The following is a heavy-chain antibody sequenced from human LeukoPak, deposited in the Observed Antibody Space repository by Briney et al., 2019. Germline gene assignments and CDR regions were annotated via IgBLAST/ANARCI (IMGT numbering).Heavy chain of an antibody. Sequence: PSETLSLTCTVSGGSISSSSYSWGWIRQPPGKGLEWIGNIYYNGTTHYNPSLKSRVTTSIDTSKNRFSLRLTSVTAADTAVYYCARDTHFEYSGPGTLVTVSS. V-gene: IGHV4-39*02. J-gene: IGHJ4*02. CDR3: ARDTHFEY. CDR2: IYYNGTT. CDR1: GGSISSSSYS.